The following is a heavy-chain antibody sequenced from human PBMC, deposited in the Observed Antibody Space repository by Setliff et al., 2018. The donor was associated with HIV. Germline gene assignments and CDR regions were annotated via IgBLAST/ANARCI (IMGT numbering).Heavy chain of an antibody. CDR2: IIPNSGGT. Sequence: ASVKVSCKASGYTFTGYYIHWVRQAPGQGLEWMGRIIPNSGGTNYAQKFQGRVTMTRDTSISTAYMELSRLRSDDTAMYYCATKVYCTNGVCLDAFDIWGQGAKVTVS. CDR3: ATKVYCTNGVCLDAFDI. V-gene: IGHV1-2*06. J-gene: IGHJ3*02. CDR1: GYTFTGYY. D-gene: IGHD2-8*01.